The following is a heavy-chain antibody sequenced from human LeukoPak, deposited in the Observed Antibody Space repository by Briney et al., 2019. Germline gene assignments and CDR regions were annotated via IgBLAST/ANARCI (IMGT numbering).Heavy chain of an antibody. V-gene: IGHV3-48*04. D-gene: IGHD4-17*01. Sequence: GGSLRLSCAASGFTFSSYSMNWVRQAPGRGLEWVSYISSSSSTIYYADSVKGRFTISRDNAKNSLYLQMNSLRAEDTAVYYCARNAATVTGRIDYWGQGTLVTVSS. CDR3: ARNAATVTGRIDY. CDR1: GFTFSSYS. CDR2: ISSSSSTI. J-gene: IGHJ4*02.